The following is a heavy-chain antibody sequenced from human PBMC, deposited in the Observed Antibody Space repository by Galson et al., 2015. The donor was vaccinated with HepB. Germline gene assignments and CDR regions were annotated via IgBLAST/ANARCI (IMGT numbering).Heavy chain of an antibody. Sequence: ETLSLTCTVSGGSISDDRWWSWVRQSPRKGLEWIAEIHHSGNTNFNPSLKSRATMSVDKSKNQFSLNLNSVTAADTAVYYCARDAIGRYSLDPWGQGTLVTVSP. J-gene: IGHJ5*02. CDR3: ARDAIGRYSLDP. CDR2: IHHSGNT. V-gene: IGHV4-4*02. CDR1: GGSISDDRW. D-gene: IGHD2-21*01.